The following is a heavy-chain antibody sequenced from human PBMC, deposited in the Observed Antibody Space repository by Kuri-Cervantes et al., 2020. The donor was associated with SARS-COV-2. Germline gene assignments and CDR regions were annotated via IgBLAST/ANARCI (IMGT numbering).Heavy chain of an antibody. CDR2: IIPIFGTA. Sequence: AVQVSCKASGGTFSSYAISWVGQAPGEGLEWLGGIIPIFGTANYAQKFQGRVTITTDEPTSTAYMELSSLRSEDTAVYYCASGTSCYFGDYRVTFDYWGQGTLVTVSS. D-gene: IGHD2-2*01. CDR3: ASGTSCYFGDYRVTFDY. V-gene: IGHV1-69*05. J-gene: IGHJ4*02. CDR1: GGTFSSYA.